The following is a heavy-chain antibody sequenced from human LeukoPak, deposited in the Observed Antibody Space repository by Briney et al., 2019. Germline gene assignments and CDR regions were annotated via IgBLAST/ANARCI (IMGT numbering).Heavy chain of an antibody. V-gene: IGHV3-48*03. CDR2: ISSSGSTI. J-gene: IGHJ3*02. CDR3: ARDLQLWLGAFDI. D-gene: IGHD5-18*01. Sequence: GGSLRLSCAASGFTFSSYEMNWVRQAPGKGLEWVSYISSSGSTIYYADSVKGRFTISRDNAKISLYLQMNSLRAEDTAVYYCARDLQLWLGAFDIWGQGTMVTVSS. CDR1: GFTFSSYE.